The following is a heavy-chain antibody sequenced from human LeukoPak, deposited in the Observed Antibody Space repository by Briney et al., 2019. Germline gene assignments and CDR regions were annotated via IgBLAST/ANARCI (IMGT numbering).Heavy chain of an antibody. CDR2: ISHSGRS. CDR1: RGSVSGYY. V-gene: IGHV4-34*01. CDR3: ARGFDGLTGYYPPDY. J-gene: IGHJ4*02. Sequence: SETLSLTCAVYRGSVSGYYWSWIRQSPGKGLEWIGEISHSGRSKNNLSLKSRVTISEDMSKKRFSLKLNSVTAADTAVYYCARGFDGLTGYYPPDYWGQGTLVTVSS. D-gene: IGHD3-9*01.